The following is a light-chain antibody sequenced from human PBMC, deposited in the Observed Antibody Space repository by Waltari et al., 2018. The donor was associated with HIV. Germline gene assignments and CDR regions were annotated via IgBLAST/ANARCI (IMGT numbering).Light chain of an antibody. CDR1: SAHSTYQ. V-gene: IGLV9-49*03. CDR3: GAGHGSGNNFVYV. J-gene: IGLJ1*01. Sequence: PVLTQPPSTSASLGAPLTPTCTLPSAHSTYQAALYQPRPGQGPQVVMRGGTGGIVGSKGDGIPDRFSVLGSGLNRFLTIKNIQEEDESDYHCGAGHGSGNNFVYVFGTGTRVTVL. CDR2: GGTGGIVG.